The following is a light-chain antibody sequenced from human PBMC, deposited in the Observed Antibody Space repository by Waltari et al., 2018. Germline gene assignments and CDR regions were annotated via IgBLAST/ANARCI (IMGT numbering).Light chain of an antibody. CDR2: EVT. J-gene: IGLJ2*01. V-gene: IGLV2-8*01. Sequence: QSALTQPPSASGSPGLSVTISCTGTSSDVGGYNYVSWYQQHPAKAPKLMIYEVTKRPSGVPDRFSASKSGDTASLTVSGLQAEDEADYYCSSYAGRNNLVFGGGTKLTVL. CDR1: SSDVGGYNY. CDR3: SSYAGRNNLV.